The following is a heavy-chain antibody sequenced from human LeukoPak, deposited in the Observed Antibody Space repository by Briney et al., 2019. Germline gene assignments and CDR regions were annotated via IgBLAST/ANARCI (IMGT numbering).Heavy chain of an antibody. J-gene: IGHJ3*02. Sequence: PGGSLRLSCVASGFTFSSYTMSWVRQAPGKGLEWVSTISASGGSTYYTDSVKGRFTISRDNSKNTLYLQMNSLRADDTALYYCAKDAIFGVVHDAFDIWGQGTMVTVSS. CDR1: GFTFSSYT. V-gene: IGHV3-23*01. CDR3: AKDAIFGVVHDAFDI. D-gene: IGHD3-3*01. CDR2: ISASGGST.